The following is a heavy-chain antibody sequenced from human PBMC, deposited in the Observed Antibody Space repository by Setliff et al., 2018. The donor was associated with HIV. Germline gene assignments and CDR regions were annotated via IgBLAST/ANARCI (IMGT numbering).Heavy chain of an antibody. CDR2: IWYDASKK. CDR1: GFTFNSYG. J-gene: IGHJ4*02. D-gene: IGHD3-3*01. CDR3: VKDVVKFWSGSGALDF. Sequence: SLRLSCAASGFTFNSYGMHWVRQAPGKGLEWVALIWYDASKKEYADSVKGRFNILRDDSKKTVDLQMNSLRADDTAVYYCVKDVVKFWSGSGALDFWGPGTLVTVS. V-gene: IGHV3-33*06.